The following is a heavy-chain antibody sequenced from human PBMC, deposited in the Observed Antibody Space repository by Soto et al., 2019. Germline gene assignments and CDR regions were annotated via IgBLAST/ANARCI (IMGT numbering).Heavy chain of an antibody. CDR1: GFTFSSYS. J-gene: IGHJ5*02. V-gene: IGHV3-21*01. D-gene: IGHD5-18*01. Sequence: EVQLVESGGGLVKPGGSLRLSCAASGFTFSSYSMNWVRQAPGKGLEWVSSISSSSSYIYYADSVKGRFTISRDNAKNSLYLHMNSLRAEDTAVYYCAGGDTYGTYNWFDPWGQGTLVTVSS. CDR2: ISSSSSYI. CDR3: AGGDTYGTYNWFDP.